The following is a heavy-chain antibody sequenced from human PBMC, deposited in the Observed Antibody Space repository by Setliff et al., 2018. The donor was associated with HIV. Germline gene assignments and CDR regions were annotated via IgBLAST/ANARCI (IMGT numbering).Heavy chain of an antibody. CDR2: IRSKAYGGTT. J-gene: IGHJ5*02. V-gene: IGHV3-49*04. D-gene: IGHD2-15*01. CDR1: GFTFGDYA. CDR3: TRYDCSGGSCYSAGWFDP. Sequence: GGSLRLSCTASGFTFGDYAMSWVRQAPGKGLEWVGFIRSKAYGGTTEYAASVKGRFTISRDDSKSIAYLQMNSLKIEDTAVYYCTRYDCSGGSCYSAGWFDPWGQGTLVTVSS.